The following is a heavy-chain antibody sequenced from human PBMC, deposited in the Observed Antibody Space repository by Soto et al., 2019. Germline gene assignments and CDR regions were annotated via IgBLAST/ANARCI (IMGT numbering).Heavy chain of an antibody. CDR1: GGSISSGGYS. CDR3: ARVRDR. Sequence: SETLSLTCAVSGGSISSGGYSWSWIRQPPGKGLEWIGYIYHSGSTYYNPSLKSRVTISVDRSKNQFSLKLSSVTAEDTAVYYCARVRDRWGQETLVNVSS. D-gene: IGHD3-3*01. J-gene: IGHJ5*02. CDR2: IYHSGST. V-gene: IGHV4-30-2*01.